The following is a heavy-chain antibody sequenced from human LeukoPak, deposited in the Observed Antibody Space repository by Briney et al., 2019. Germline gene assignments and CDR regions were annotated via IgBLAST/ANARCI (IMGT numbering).Heavy chain of an antibody. D-gene: IGHD3-10*01. V-gene: IGHV4-39*01. CDR1: GGSISSHY. Sequence: SETLSLTCTVSGGSISSHYWGWIRQPPGKGLEWIASIYYSGSTYYNPSLKSRVTISVDTSKDQFSLKLSSVTAADTAVYYCARHAATMIRGVIISNNWFDPWGQGTLVTVSS. J-gene: IGHJ5*02. CDR3: ARHAATMIRGVIISNNWFDP. CDR2: IYYSGST.